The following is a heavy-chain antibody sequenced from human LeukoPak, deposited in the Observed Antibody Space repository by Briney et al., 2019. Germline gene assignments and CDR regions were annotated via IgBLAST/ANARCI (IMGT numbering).Heavy chain of an antibody. Sequence: GGCLRLSRAASGFTFNNAWMSGVRRARGKGLEWVGHIKSKTDGGTTEYAATVKGRFTISRDDSKNTLYLQMNSLKTEDTAIYYCTWQLLWGIFDPWGQGALVTVSS. D-gene: IGHD3-10*01. CDR1: GFTFNNAW. V-gene: IGHV3-15*01. J-gene: IGHJ5*02. CDR3: TWQLLWGIFDP. CDR2: IKSKTDGGTT.